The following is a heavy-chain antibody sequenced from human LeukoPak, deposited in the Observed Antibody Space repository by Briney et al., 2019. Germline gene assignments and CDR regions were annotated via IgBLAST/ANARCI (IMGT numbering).Heavy chain of an antibody. D-gene: IGHD4-17*01. CDR1: GGTFSSYA. V-gene: IGHV1-69*04. CDR3: ARLVGYGDSRSRGYYYYGMDV. CDR2: IIPILGIA. Sequence: SVKVSCKASGGTFSSYAISWVRQAPGQGLEWMGRIIPILGIANYAQKFQGRVTMTRNTSISTAYMELSSLRSEDTAVYYCARLVGYGDSRSRGYYYYGMDVWGQGTTVTVSS. J-gene: IGHJ6*02.